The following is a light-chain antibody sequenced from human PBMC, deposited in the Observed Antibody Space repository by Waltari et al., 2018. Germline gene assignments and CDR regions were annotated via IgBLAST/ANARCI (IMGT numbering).Light chain of an antibody. Sequence: EIAMTQSPATLSVTPGERATLSCRASQSVGDKLAWYQQKPVQAPRLLIYTTSIRATGIPARVIGSGSGTEFTLTISSLQSEDFAVYHCQQYNNWPQTFGQGTKVEIK. CDR3: QQYNNWPQT. CDR1: QSVGDK. V-gene: IGKV3-15*01. CDR2: TTS. J-gene: IGKJ1*01.